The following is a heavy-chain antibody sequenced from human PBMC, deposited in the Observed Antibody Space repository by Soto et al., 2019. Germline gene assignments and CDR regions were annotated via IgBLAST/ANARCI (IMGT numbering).Heavy chain of an antibody. CDR3: AKDQGIWGGYSGYDSNDAFDI. CDR1: GFTFSSYA. Sequence: PGGSLRLSCAASGFTFSSYAMSWVRQAPGKGLEWVSAISGSGGSTYYADSVTGRFTISRDNSKNTLYLQMNSLRAEDTAVYYCAKDQGIWGGYSGYDSNDAFDIWGQGTMVTVSS. CDR2: ISGSGGST. J-gene: IGHJ3*02. D-gene: IGHD5-12*01. V-gene: IGHV3-23*01.